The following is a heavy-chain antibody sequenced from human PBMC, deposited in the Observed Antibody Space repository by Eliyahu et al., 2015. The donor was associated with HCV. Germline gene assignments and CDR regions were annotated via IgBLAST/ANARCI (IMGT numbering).Heavy chain of an antibody. CDR3: ASGGGGIAVAGTGGWFDP. J-gene: IGHJ5*02. Sequence: QVQLQESGPGLVKLSETLSLTCXVSGASXSSYYWSWIRQPPGKGLEWIAYIYYTGSTHYNPSLKSRVTMSLDTSKNQLSLKLSSVTAADTAVYYCASGGGGIAVAGTGGWFDPWGQGTLVTVSS. D-gene: IGHD6-19*01. V-gene: IGHV4-59*12. CDR2: IYYTGST. CDR1: GASXSSYY.